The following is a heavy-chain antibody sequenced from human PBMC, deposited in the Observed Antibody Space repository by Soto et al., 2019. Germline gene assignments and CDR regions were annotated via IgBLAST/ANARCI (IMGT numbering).Heavy chain of an antibody. CDR2: ISSSSSTI. J-gene: IGHJ4*02. CDR1: GFTFSSYS. CDR3: AIGRWFGESNDY. Sequence: EVQLVESGGGLVQPGGSLRLSCAASGFTFSSYSMNWVRQAPGKGLEWISYISSSSSTIYYADSVKGRFTISRDNANNSLYLQMNSLRDEDTAVYFCAIGRWFGESNDYWGQGTLVTVSS. D-gene: IGHD3-10*01. V-gene: IGHV3-48*02.